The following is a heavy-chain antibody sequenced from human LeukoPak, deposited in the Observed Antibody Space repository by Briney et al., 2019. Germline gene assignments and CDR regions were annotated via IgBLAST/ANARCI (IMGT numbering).Heavy chain of an antibody. Sequence: GGSLRLSCAASGFTFNTYAMTWVRQAPGKGLEWVSAISGSGGGTYYADSVKGRFTISRDNPKNTLYLQMNSLRAEDTAVYYCAKGLKAVSVVAGAFYYYYYMDVWGRGTAVSVSS. J-gene: IGHJ6*03. V-gene: IGHV3-23*01. CDR2: ISGSGGGT. CDR1: GFTFNTYA. CDR3: AKGLKAVSVVAGAFYYYYYMDV. D-gene: IGHD6-19*01.